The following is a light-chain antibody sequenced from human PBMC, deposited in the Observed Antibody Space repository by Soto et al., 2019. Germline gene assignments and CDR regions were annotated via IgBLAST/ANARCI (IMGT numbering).Light chain of an antibody. CDR3: KQSYSTTWT. V-gene: IGKV1-39*01. J-gene: IGKJ1*01. CDR1: QGISSY. Sequence: IQLTQSPSSLSASVGDRVTITCRASQGISSYLAWYQQKPGKAHKLLIYAAYTLQSGVQSRFSGSGSGTDFTLAIRSLQPEDFATYSCKQSYSTTWTFGQGTKVDIK. CDR2: AAY.